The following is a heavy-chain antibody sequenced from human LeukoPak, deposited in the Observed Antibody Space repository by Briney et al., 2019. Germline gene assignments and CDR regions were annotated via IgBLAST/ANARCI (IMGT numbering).Heavy chain of an antibody. CDR1: GGSFSGYY. J-gene: IGHJ4*02. CDR3: ARGRYDFWSGYRGYFDY. V-gene: IGHV4-34*01. Sequence: PSETLSLTRAVYGGSFSGYYWSWIRQPPGKGLEWIGEINHSGSTNYNPSLKSRVTISVDTSKNQFSLKLSSVTAADTAVYYCARGRYDFWSGYRGYFDYWGQGTLVTVSS. CDR2: INHSGST. D-gene: IGHD3-3*01.